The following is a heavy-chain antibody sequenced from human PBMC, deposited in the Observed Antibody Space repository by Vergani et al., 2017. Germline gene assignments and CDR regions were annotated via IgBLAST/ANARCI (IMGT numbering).Heavy chain of an antibody. V-gene: IGHV4-59*01. D-gene: IGHD3-10*01. J-gene: IGHJ4*02. Sequence: QVQLQESGPGLVKPSETLSLTCTVSGGSISSYYWSWIRQPPGKGLEWLGYIYYSGSTNYNPSLKSRVTISVDTSKNQFSLKLSSVTAADTAVYYCARSMGYYGSGSYFHFDYWGQGTLVTVSS. CDR1: GGSISSYY. CDR2: IYYSGST. CDR3: ARSMGYYGSGSYFHFDY.